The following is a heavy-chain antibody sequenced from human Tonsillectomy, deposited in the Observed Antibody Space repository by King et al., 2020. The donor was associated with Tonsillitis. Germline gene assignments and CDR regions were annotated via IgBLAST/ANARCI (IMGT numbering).Heavy chain of an antibody. CDR3: ERASLRALYYFYGMDV. CDR1: GFTFSSYS. CDR2: ISSSSSYI. V-gene: IGHV3-21*01. J-gene: IGHJ6*02. Sequence: VQLVESGGGLVKPGGSLRLSCAASGFTFSSYSMNWVCQAPGKGLEWGSSISSSSSYIYYADSVKGRLTISRDNAKKSLYLQMNSLGAEDTAVYYGERASLRALYYFYGMDVWGQGTTVTVSS.